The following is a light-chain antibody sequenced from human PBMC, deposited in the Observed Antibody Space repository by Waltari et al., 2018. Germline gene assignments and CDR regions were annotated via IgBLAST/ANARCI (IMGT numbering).Light chain of an antibody. CDR2: AAS. CDR3: QQYRHWPLA. J-gene: IGKJ4*01. Sequence: ETVMTQSPATLSVSPGERVTLSCRASQTIVDNLAWYQQRPGQPPRLLIYAASTRATGVPARFSGGGSGTEFTLTISSLQSGDFAVYYCQQYRHWPLAFGGGTKVEI. CDR1: QTIVDN. V-gene: IGKV3-15*01.